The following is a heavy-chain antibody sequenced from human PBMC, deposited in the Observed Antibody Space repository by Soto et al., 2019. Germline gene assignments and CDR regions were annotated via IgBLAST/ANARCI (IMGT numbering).Heavy chain of an antibody. CDR2: INHSGST. Sequence: SETLSLTYAVYGGSFSGYYWSWIRQPPGKGLEWIGEINHSGSTNYNPSLKSRVTISVDTSKNQFSLKLSSVTAADTAVYYCARGRHILTGYYRDLNYGMDVWGQGNTVT. CDR3: ARGRHILTGYYRDLNYGMDV. V-gene: IGHV4-34*01. J-gene: IGHJ6*02. CDR1: GGSFSGYY. D-gene: IGHD3-9*01.